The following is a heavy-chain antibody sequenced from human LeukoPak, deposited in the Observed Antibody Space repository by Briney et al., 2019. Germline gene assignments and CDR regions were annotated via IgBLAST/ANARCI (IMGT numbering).Heavy chain of an antibody. CDR3: ARDMPNYVWGSYRTSGIDY. Sequence: PGGSLRLSCAASGFTFSSYWMSWVRQAPGKGLEWVANIKQDGSEKYYVDPVKGRFTISRDNAKNSLYLQMNSLRAEDTAVYYCARDMPNYVWGSYRTSGIDYWGQGTLVTVSS. CDR1: GFTFSSYW. D-gene: IGHD3-16*01. V-gene: IGHV3-7*01. CDR2: IKQDGSEK. J-gene: IGHJ4*02.